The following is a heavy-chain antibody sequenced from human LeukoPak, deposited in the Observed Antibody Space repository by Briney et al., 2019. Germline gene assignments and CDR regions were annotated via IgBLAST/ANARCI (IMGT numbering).Heavy chain of an antibody. CDR3: AKTNYFDSSGDKPYTTHFDY. Sequence: GGSLRLSCAASGFIFSKYTMSWVRQAPGKGMEWVSAIGGSGGKTFYAESVKGRFTISRDISKNTLFLQMDSLRAEDTAIYYCAKTNYFDSSGDKPYTTHFDYWGQGTLVTVSS. V-gene: IGHV3-23*01. CDR2: IGGSGGKT. D-gene: IGHD3-22*01. CDR1: GFIFSKYT. J-gene: IGHJ4*02.